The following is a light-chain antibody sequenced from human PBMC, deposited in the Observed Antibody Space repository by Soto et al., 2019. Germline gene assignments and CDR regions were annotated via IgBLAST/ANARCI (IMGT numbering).Light chain of an antibody. CDR1: QSISSY. Sequence: DIQMTQSPSSLSASVGDRVTITCRASQSISSYLNWYQQKPGKAPKLLIYAASSLQSGVPSRFSGSGSGTDFTLTISSLQPEDFATYYCQQSYSTPLWTLGQGTKVDSK. J-gene: IGKJ1*01. V-gene: IGKV1-39*01. CDR2: AAS. CDR3: QQSYSTPLWT.